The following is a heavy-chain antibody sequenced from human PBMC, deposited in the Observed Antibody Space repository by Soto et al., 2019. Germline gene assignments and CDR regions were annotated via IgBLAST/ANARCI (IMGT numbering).Heavy chain of an antibody. CDR1: GFIFSSYS. V-gene: IGHV3-48*01. J-gene: IGHJ3*02. Sequence: EVQVVESGGGLVQPGGSLRLSCEASGFIFSSYSMNWVRQAPGKGLEWVSYMWSGSSSIHYADSVKGRFTISRDNAKNAMFLQMISLRVEDTDVYYCVRDHLYAFDSGGKGTMVTVSS. CDR3: VRDHLYAFDS. CDR2: MWSGSSSI.